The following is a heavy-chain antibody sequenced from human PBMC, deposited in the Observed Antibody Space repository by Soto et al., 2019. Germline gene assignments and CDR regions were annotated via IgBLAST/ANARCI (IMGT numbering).Heavy chain of an antibody. J-gene: IGHJ6*03. D-gene: IGHD1-1*01. CDR2: IWSDGGGK. CDR3: ARDRTGNHYMDV. V-gene: IGHV3-33*01. Sequence: QVHLMESGGGVVQPDKSLRLSCAASGFTFSNYGMHWVRQAPGKGLEWVAVIWSDGGGKYYAASVKGRFSISRDTSKNTLYLQMNSLGADDTAVYSCARDRTGNHYMDVWGKGTAVTVSS. CDR1: GFTFSNYG.